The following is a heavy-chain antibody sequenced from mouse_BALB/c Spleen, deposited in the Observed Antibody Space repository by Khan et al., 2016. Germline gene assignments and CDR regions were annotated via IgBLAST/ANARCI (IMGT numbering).Heavy chain of an antibody. V-gene: IGHV3-6*02. CDR1: GYSITSGYY. D-gene: IGHD2-12*01. J-gene: IGHJ4*01. Sequence: EVQLQESGPGLVKPSQSLSLTCSVTGYSITSGYYWNWIRQFPGNNLEWMGYISYDGSNNYNPSLKNRISIARDTSKNQFFLKLNSVTTEDTATYYSARLRRVYAMDYWDQGTSVTVSS. CDR2: ISYDGSN. CDR3: ARLRRVYAMDY.